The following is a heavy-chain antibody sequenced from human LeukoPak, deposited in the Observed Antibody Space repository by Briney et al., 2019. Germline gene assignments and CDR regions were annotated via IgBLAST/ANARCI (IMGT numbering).Heavy chain of an antibody. V-gene: IGHV4-59*01. CDR3: ARPRWLTTNYYGIDV. Sequence: PSETLSLTCTVSGGSISSYYWSWIRQPPGKGLEWIGYIYYSGSTNYNPSLKSRVTISVDTSKNQFSLKLSSVTAADTAVYYCARPRWLTTNYYGIDVWGQGTTVTVSS. CDR1: GGSISSYY. D-gene: IGHD5-24*01. J-gene: IGHJ6*02. CDR2: IYYSGST.